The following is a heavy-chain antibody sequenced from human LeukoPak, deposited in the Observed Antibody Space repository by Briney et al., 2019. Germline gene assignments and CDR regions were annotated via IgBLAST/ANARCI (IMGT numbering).Heavy chain of an antibody. CDR3: ARLHGTIDY. CDR1: GGSFRGYY. V-gene: IGHV4-34*01. D-gene: IGHD3/OR15-3a*01. Sequence: PSETLSLTCAVYGGSFRGYYWSWIRQPPGKGLEWIGEINHSGSTNYNPSLKSRVTISVDTSKNQFSLKLSSVTAADTAVYYCARLHGTIDYWGQGTLATVSS. CDR2: INHSGST. J-gene: IGHJ4*02.